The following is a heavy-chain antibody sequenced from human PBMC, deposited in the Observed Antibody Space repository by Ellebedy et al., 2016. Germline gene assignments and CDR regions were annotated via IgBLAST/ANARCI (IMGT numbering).Heavy chain of an antibody. CDR2: IGSSGNPI. Sequence: GESLKISCAASGFTFSSYSMIWVRQAPGKGLEWISYIGSSGNPIYYADSVKGRFTISRDNSKNTLYLQMNSLRAEDTAVYYCARAPYSGSYYFELGPFDYWGQGTLVTVSS. J-gene: IGHJ4*02. V-gene: IGHV3-48*01. CDR1: GFTFSSYS. CDR3: ARAPYSGSYYFELGPFDY. D-gene: IGHD1-26*01.